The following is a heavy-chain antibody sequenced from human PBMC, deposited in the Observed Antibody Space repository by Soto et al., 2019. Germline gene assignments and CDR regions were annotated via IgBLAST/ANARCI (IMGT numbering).Heavy chain of an antibody. Sequence: EVQLVESGGGLVQPGGSLRLSCAASGFTFSTYWMHWVRQAPGKGLVWVSRINSDGSTTNYADSVKGRFTISRDNATNTLYLQMNSLRAEDTAVYYCARDAYYDMGVWGQGTTVIVSS. CDR3: ARDAYYDMGV. CDR1: GFTFSTYW. CDR2: INSDGSTT. V-gene: IGHV3-74*01. J-gene: IGHJ6*02.